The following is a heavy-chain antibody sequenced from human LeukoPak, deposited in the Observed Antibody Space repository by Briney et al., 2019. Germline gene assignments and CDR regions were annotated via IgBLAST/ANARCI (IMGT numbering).Heavy chain of an antibody. CDR2: ISAYNGNT. V-gene: IGHV1-18*01. D-gene: IGHD2-2*01. J-gene: IGHJ3*02. Sequence: ASVKVSCKASGYTFTSYGISWVRQAPGQGLEWMGWISAYNGNTNYAQKLQGRVTMTTDTSTSTAYMELSSLRSEDTAVYYCARERGYCSSTSCHDAFDIWGQGTMVTVSS. CDR3: ARERGYCSSTSCHDAFDI. CDR1: GYTFTSYG.